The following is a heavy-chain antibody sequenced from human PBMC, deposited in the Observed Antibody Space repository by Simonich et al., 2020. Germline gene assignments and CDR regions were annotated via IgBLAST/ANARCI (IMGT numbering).Heavy chain of an antibody. CDR1: GFTFSSYS. Sequence: EVQLVESGGGLVKPGGSLRLSCAASGFTFSSYSMNWVRQAPGKGLEGVSSISRSSSYIYYADSVKGRFTISRDNAKNSLYLQMNSLRAEDTAVYYCARARGDSSSWYFDYWGQGTLVTVSS. D-gene: IGHD6-13*01. J-gene: IGHJ4*02. CDR3: ARARGDSSSWYFDY. V-gene: IGHV3-21*01. CDR2: ISRSSSYI.